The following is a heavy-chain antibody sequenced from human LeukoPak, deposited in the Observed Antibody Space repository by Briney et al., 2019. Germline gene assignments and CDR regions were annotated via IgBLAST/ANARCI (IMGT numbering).Heavy chain of an antibody. J-gene: IGHJ4*02. CDR2: INPNSGGT. CDR1: GYTFTGYY. CDR3: ARDYDCWSGYTPIDY. V-gene: IGHV1-2*02. Sequence: ASVKVSCKASGYTFTGYYMHWVRQAPGQGLEWMGWINPNSGGTNYAQKFQGRVTMTRDTSISTAYMELTRLRSDDTAVYYCARDYDCWSGYTPIDYWGQGTLVTVSS. D-gene: IGHD3-3*01.